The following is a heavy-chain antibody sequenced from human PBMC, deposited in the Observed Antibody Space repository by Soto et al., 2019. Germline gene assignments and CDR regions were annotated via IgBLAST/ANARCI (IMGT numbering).Heavy chain of an antibody. J-gene: IGHJ5*02. CDR3: TTSLLLPPSIHWFDP. V-gene: IGHV3-49*03. Sequence: PGGSLRLSCPSSGFPFGDYAMSWFRQAPGKGLEWVGFIRSKAYGGTTEYAASVKGRFTISRDDSKSIAYLQMNSLKTEDTAVYYCTTSLLLPPSIHWFDPWGQGTLVTVSS. D-gene: IGHD2-15*01. CDR1: GFPFGDYA. CDR2: IRSKAYGGTT.